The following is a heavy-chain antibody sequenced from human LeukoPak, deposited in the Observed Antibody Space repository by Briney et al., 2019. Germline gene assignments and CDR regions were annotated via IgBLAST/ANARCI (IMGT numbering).Heavy chain of an antibody. CDR3: ARGVDSSGYQYKGFDP. D-gene: IGHD3-22*01. Sequence: ASVKVSCKASGYTFTSYYMHWVRQAPGQGLEWMGIINPSGGSTSYAQKFQGRVTMTRDMSTSTVYMELSSLRSEDTAVYYCARGVDSSGYQYKGFDPWGQGTLVTVSS. CDR1: GYTFTSYY. J-gene: IGHJ5*02. V-gene: IGHV1-46*01. CDR2: INPSGGST.